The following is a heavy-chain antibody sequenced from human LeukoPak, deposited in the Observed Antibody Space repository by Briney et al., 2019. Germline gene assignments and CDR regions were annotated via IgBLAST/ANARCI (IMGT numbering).Heavy chain of an antibody. CDR3: AKAPVTTCSGAYCYPFDY. CDR1: GGSISSYY. V-gene: IGHV4-59*01. J-gene: IGHJ4*02. CDR2: IYYSGST. Sequence: SKTLSLTCTVSGGSISSYYWSWIRQPPGKGLEWIGYIYYSGSTNYNPSLKSRVTISVDTSKNQFSLKLSSVTAADTAVYYCAKAPVTTCSGAYCYPFDYWGQGTLVTVSS. D-gene: IGHD2-21*01.